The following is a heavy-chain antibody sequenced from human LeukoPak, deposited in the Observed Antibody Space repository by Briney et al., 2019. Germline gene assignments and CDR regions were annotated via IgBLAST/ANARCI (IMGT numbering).Heavy chain of an antibody. CDR1: GFTFSNHA. CDR3: VKGTSAYCGGDCYSYFDY. Sequence: GGSLRLSCSASGFTFSNHAMHWVRQAPGKGLEYVSAISTNGGSTYYADSVKGRFTFSRDNSKSTLYLQMSSLRAEDTAVYYCVKGTSAYCGGDCYSYFDYWGQGTLVTVSS. J-gene: IGHJ4*02. V-gene: IGHV3-64D*06. CDR2: ISTNGGST. D-gene: IGHD2-21*02.